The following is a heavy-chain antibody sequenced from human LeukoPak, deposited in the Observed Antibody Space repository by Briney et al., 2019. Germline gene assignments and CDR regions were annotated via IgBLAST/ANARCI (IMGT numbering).Heavy chain of an antibody. Sequence: GASVKVSCKASGYTFTSYAMNWVRQAPGQGLEWMGWINTNTGNPTYAQGFTGRFVFSLDTSVSTAYLQIGSLKAEDTAVYYCARVRSVKYSSSSGWFDPWGQGTLVTVSS. D-gene: IGHD6-6*01. CDR1: GYTFTSYA. V-gene: IGHV7-4-1*01. CDR2: INTNTGNP. J-gene: IGHJ5*02. CDR3: ARVRSVKYSSSSGWFDP.